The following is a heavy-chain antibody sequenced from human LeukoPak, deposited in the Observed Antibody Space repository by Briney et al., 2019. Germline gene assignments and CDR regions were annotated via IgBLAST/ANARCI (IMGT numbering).Heavy chain of an antibody. J-gene: IGHJ6*02. D-gene: IGHD6-13*01. CDR3: ATDLSSSQRMDV. V-gene: IGHV1-24*01. CDR2: FDPEDGET. CDR1: GYTLTELS. Sequence: GASVKVSCKVSGYTLTELSMHWVRQAPGKALEWMGGFDPEDGETIYAQKFQGRVTMTEDTSTDTAYMELSSLRSEDTAVYYCATDLSSSQRMDVWGQGTTVTVSS.